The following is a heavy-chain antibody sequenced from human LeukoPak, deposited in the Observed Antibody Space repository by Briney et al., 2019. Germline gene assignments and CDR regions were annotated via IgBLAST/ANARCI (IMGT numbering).Heavy chain of an antibody. CDR1: GGSFSGYY. CDR2: INHSGST. V-gene: IGHV4-34*01. D-gene: IGHD6-6*01. J-gene: IGHJ3*02. CDR3: ARRGRPVAARPGLAFDT. Sequence: PSETLSLTCAVYGGSFSGYYWSWIRQPPGKGLEWIGEINHSGSTNYNPSLKSRVTISVDTSKNQFSLKLSSVTAADTAVYYCARRGRPVAARPGLAFDTWGQGTMVTVSS.